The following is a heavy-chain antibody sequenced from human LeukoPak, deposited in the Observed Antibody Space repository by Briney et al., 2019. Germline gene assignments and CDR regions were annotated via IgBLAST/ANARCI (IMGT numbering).Heavy chain of an antibody. Sequence: GASVTVSCTASGYTFTSYYMHWVRQAPGQGLEWMGIINPSGGSTSYAQKFQGRVTMTRDTSTSTVYMELSSLRSEDTAVYYCARDPIGAETLGPFDYRGQGTLVTVSS. V-gene: IGHV1-46*01. CDR1: GYTFTSYY. CDR2: INPSGGST. CDR3: ARDPIGAETLGPFDY. D-gene: IGHD1-26*01. J-gene: IGHJ4*02.